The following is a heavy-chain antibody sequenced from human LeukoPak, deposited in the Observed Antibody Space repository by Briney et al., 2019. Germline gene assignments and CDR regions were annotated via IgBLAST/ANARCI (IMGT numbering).Heavy chain of an antibody. J-gene: IGHJ4*02. D-gene: IGHD3-22*01. CDR1: GFSLRTPGVG. V-gene: IGHV2-5*02. CDR2: NYWDDDK. CDR3: AHRPYYYDSGGYYSPFDY. Sequence: SAPTLVKPTQTLTLTCTFSGFSLRTPGVGVGWIRQPPGKALERLALNYWDDDKRYSPSLKSRLTVTKYTSKNQVVLTMTNIDPVDTATYYCAHRPYYYDSGGYYSPFDYWRRATQLSVPS.